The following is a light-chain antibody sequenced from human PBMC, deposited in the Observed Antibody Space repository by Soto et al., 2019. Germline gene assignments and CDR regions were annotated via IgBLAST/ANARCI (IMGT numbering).Light chain of an antibody. CDR2: GPS. CDR3: QQYGPSLPMYS. Sequence: EIVLTQSPGTLSLSPGERATLSCRTSQSLSSRYLAWYQQKPVQAPRLLIYGPSSRSTGIPDRFSGSGSGTDFTLTISSMEPEDFAVYYCQQYGPSLPMYSFGQGTKLEIK. V-gene: IGKV3-20*01. J-gene: IGKJ2*01. CDR1: QSLSSRY.